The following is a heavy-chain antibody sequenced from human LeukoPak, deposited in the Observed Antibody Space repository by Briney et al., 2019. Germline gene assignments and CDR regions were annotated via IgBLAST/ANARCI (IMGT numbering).Heavy chain of an antibody. CDR3: ARDLPYYYDSSGYRWGV. CDR1: GFTSNSYA. J-gene: IGHJ4*02. V-gene: IGHV3-48*01. Sequence: GESLRLSCAASGFTSNSYAFNWVRQAPGKGLEWVSYISSSSNVIYYTDSVKGRFTISRDNARNLLSLQMNSLRAEDTAVYYCARDLPYYYDSSGYRWGVWGQGTLVTVSS. CDR2: ISSSSNVI. D-gene: IGHD3-22*01.